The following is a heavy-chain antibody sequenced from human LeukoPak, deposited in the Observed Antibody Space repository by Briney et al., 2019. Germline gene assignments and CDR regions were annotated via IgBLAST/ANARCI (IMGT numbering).Heavy chain of an antibody. Sequence: SETLSLTCTVSGGSISSGSYYWSWIRQPPGKGLEWIGNIYYSGSTNYNPSLKNRVTISVDTSKNQFSLKLTSVTAADTAVYYCAKHKHMEVWGKGTTVTVSS. CDR2: IYYSGST. V-gene: IGHV4-61*01. CDR1: GGSISSGSYY. CDR3: AKHKHMEV. J-gene: IGHJ6*04.